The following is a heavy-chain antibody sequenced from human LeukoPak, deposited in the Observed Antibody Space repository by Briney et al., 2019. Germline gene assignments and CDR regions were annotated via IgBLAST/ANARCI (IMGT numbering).Heavy chain of an antibody. CDR3: ARHRCASATCQMRYVFDI. CDR1: GGSLSDYY. J-gene: IGHJ3*02. D-gene: IGHD4/OR15-4a*01. V-gene: IGHV4-34*01. Sequence: SETLSLTCAVYGGSLSDYYWSWIRQPPGKGLEWIGEINYTGTTNYKPSLKSRVTISIDTSKNQFSLKLGSVTAADTAVYYCARHRCASATCQMRYVFDIWGQGTMITVSS. CDR2: INYTGTT.